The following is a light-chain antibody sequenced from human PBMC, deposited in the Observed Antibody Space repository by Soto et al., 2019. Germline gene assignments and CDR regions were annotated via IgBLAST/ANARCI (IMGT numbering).Light chain of an antibody. Sequence: QSALTQPPSASGSPGQSVTISCTGTSSDVGGYNYVSWYQQHPGKAPKLMIYEVSKRPSGVPDRFSGSKSGNTASLTVSGLQAEDEADYYCSSYAGSLSYVFGTGTKVTVL. CDR1: SSDVGGYNY. CDR3: SSYAGSLSYV. V-gene: IGLV2-8*01. CDR2: EVS. J-gene: IGLJ1*01.